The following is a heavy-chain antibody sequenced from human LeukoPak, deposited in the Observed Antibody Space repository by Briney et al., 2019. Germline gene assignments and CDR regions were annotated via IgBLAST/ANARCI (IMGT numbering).Heavy chain of an antibody. D-gene: IGHD4-17*01. CDR3: ARHRWLTTVTTDY. J-gene: IGHJ4*02. Sequence: SETLSLTFTVSGGSISSSSYYWGWIRQPPGKGLEGIGSIYYSGSTYYNPSLKSRVTISVDTSKNQFSLKLSSVTAADTAVYYCARHRWLTTVTTDYWGQGTLVTVSS. CDR2: IYYSGST. V-gene: IGHV4-39*01. CDR1: GGSISSSSYY.